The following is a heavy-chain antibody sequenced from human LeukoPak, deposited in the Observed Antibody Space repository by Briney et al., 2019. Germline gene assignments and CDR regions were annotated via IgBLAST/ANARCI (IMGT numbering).Heavy chain of an antibody. CDR1: GELFNNNP. V-gene: IGHV1-69*06. D-gene: IGHD3-9*01. CDR2: IIAIFNTP. Sequence: GASLRVSCKPSGELFNNNPVNWMRQAPGQGLEWVGEIIAIFNTPYYAQTLQGRVTITADRSTSTLSMALSSLTYEDTALYYCARGHGDIFSDFAYWGQGTLVTVSS. J-gene: IGHJ4*02. CDR3: ARGHGDIFSDFAY.